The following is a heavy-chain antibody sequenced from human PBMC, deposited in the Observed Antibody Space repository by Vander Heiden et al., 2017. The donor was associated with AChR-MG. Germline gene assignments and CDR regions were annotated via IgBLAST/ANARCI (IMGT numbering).Heavy chain of an antibody. Sequence: QLQPVQSGAEVKKPGASRKVSCKTSGFTFTNYHMHQVRQAPGQGLEWVGTINPSLDSTHYAQKFQGRVRMTRDTSTKTVYMDMTSLRPEDTAVYFCARELTGSFYFDFWGQGSLVTVSS. V-gene: IGHV1-46*03. CDR1: GFTFTNYH. D-gene: IGHD1-26*01. CDR3: ARELTGSFYFDF. J-gene: IGHJ4*02. CDR2: INPSLDST.